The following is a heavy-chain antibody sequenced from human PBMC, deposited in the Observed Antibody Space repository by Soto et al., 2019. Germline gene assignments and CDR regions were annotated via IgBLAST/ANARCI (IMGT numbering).Heavy chain of an antibody. D-gene: IGHD6-19*01. Sequence: GGSLRLSCAPSGFTFSSYAMSRARQAPGKGLEWVSAISGSGGSTYYADSGKGGFTISRDNSKNTLYLQMNSLRAEDTAVYYCAKDSGIAVVPLDYWGQGTLVNVSS. J-gene: IGHJ4*02. CDR1: GFTFSSYA. CDR2: ISGSGGST. V-gene: IGHV3-23*01. CDR3: AKDSGIAVVPLDY.